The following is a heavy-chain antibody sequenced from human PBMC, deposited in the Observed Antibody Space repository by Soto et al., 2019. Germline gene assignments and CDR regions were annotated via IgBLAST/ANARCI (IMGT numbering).Heavy chain of an antibody. J-gene: IGHJ6*01. Sequence: GASVXVSFKSSLYTFSVDYIRFFLQAPGQGLEWMGWINPNSVDTNYAQKFQGRVTMTRGTYINTAYMELSRLRSDETAVYYCVRASRFRGFLEWSMEVWGQGTTVNVYS. CDR2: INPNSVDT. V-gene: IGHV1-2*02. D-gene: IGHD3-3*01. CDR3: VRASRFRGFLEWSMEV. CDR1: LYTFSVDY.